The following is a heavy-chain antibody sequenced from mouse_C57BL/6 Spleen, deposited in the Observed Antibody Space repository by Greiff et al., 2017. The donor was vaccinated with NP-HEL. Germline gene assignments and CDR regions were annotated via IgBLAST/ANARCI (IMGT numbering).Heavy chain of an antibody. CDR3: ARDYYGSSDEVY. V-gene: IGHV1-55*01. CDR2: IYPGSGST. CDR1: GYTFTSYW. J-gene: IGHJ2*02. D-gene: IGHD1-1*01. Sequence: QVQLQQPGAELVKPGASVKMSCTASGYTFTSYWITWVKQRPGQGLEWIGDIYPGSGSTNYNEKFKSKATLTVDTSSSTAYRQLSSLTSEDSAVYYCARDYYGSSDEVYWGQGTSVTVSS.